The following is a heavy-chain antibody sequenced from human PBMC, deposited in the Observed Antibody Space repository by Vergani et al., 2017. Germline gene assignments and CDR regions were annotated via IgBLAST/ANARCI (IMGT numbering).Heavy chain of an antibody. CDR2: ISWNSGSI. CDR1: GFTFDDYA. Sequence: EVQLVESGGGLVQPGRSLRLSCAASGFTFDDYAMHWVRQAPGKGLEWVSGISWNSGSIGYADSVKGRFTISSDNAKNSRYLQMNSLRAEATALYYCAKDHYDFWSGYPNLSPFDLWGRGTLVTVSS. CDR3: AKDHYDFWSGYPNLSPFDL. D-gene: IGHD3-3*01. J-gene: IGHJ2*01. V-gene: IGHV3-9*01.